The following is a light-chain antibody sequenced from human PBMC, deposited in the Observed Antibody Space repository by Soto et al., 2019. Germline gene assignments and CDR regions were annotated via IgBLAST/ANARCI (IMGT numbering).Light chain of an antibody. CDR1: QSVDSS. CDR2: GAT. V-gene: IGKV3-15*01. Sequence: EIVMTQSPATLSVSPGERATLSCRASQSVDSSVAWYQQKPGQAPRLLIHGATTRATGIPARFSGSGSGTESTLTISSLQSEDFAVYYCQEYNNGPRTFGQGTKVDIK. J-gene: IGKJ1*01. CDR3: QEYNNGPRT.